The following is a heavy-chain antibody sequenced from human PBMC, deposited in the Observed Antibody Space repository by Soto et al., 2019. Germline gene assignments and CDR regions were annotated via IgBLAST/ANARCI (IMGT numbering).Heavy chain of an antibody. CDR3: ARIAAAGNKFYY. Sequence: QVQLHESGPGLVKPSGTLPLTCPVSGGSISSSNCWCWVRQPPGKGLEWIGEIYHSGRTNYNPSLKSRVTISVAKSKDQFSLKLSSVPAAVTVVYYGARIAAAGNKFYYWGQGTLVTVSS. CDR2: IYHSGRT. J-gene: IGHJ4*02. D-gene: IGHD6-13*01. CDR1: GGSISSSNC. V-gene: IGHV4-4*02.